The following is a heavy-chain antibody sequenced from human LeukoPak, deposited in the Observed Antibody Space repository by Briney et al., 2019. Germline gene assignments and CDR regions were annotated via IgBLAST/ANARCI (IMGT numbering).Heavy chain of an antibody. D-gene: IGHD3-3*01. CDR3: ATLLKFGVVVYYFEY. V-gene: IGHV1-69*01. CDR1: GGTFSSYA. CDR2: IIPIFGTA. J-gene: IGHJ4*02. Sequence: SVKVSCKASGGTFSSYAISWVRQAPGQGLEWMGGIIPIFGTANYAQKFQGRVTITADESTSTAYMELSSLRSEDTAVYYCATLLKFGVVVYYFEYWGQGALVTVSS.